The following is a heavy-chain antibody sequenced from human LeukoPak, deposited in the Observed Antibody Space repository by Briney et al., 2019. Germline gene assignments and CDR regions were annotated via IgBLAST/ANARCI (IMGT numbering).Heavy chain of an antibody. D-gene: IGHD3-10*01. J-gene: IGHJ6*03. CDR3: ARGGPGNYYYYMDV. CDR1: GFTFSSYT. CDR2: ISSTGTYK. V-gene: IGHV3-21*01. Sequence: GGSLRLSCAASGFTFSSYTMNWVRQAPGKGPEWVSSISSTGTYKYYADSVKGRFTISRDNAKNSLYLQMNSLRAEDTAVYYCARGGPGNYYYYMDVWGKGTTVTVSS.